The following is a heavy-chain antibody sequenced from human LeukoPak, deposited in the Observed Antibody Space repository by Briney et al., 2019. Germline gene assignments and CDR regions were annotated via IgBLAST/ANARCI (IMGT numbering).Heavy chain of an antibody. D-gene: IGHD6-13*01. CDR3: AKDPGPAAGKKTPPRGYFDY. J-gene: IGHJ4*02. V-gene: IGHV3-23*01. CDR1: GFTFSSYA. CDR2: ISGSGGST. Sequence: PGGSLRLSCVASGFTFSSYAMSWVRQAPGKGLEWVSAISGSGGSTYYADSVKGRFTISRDNSKNTLYLQMNSLRAEDTAVYYCAKDPGPAAGKKTPPRGYFDYWGQGTLVTVSS.